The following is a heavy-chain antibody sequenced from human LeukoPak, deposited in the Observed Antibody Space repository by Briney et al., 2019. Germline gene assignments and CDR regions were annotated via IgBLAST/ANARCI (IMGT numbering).Heavy chain of an antibody. CDR3: AKAELGVDTFFDY. Sequence: ETLSLTCTVSGGSISSYYWTWIRQPPGKGLEWVATLSGSGAGTYYSDSVQGRFTISRDNSKRTLFLQTNSLRAEDTAFYYCAKAELGVDTFFDYWGQGTLVTVSS. V-gene: IGHV3-23*01. J-gene: IGHJ4*02. D-gene: IGHD3-3*01. CDR2: LSGSGAGT. CDR1: GGSISSYY.